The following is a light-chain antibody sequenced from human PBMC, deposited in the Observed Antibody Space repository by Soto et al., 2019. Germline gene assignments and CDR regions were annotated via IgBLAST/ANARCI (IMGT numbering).Light chain of an antibody. J-gene: IGKJ4*01. CDR1: QSVTSNY. V-gene: IGKV3-20*01. Sequence: EIVLTQSPGTLSLSPGERATLSCRASQSVTSNYLAWYQQKPGQAPRLLIYGASSRATGIPDRFSGSGSGTDFTLTIRRLEPEDFAVYYCQQYGGSPRVTFGGGTKVEMK. CDR3: QQYGGSPRVT. CDR2: GAS.